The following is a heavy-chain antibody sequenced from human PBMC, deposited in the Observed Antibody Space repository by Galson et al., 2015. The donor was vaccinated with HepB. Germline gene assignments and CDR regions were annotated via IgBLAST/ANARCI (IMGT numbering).Heavy chain of an antibody. CDR2: IYYSGST. V-gene: IGHV4-39*01. CDR1: GGSISSSSYY. D-gene: IGHD2-8*01. Sequence: ETLSLTCTVSGGSISSSSYYWGWIRQPPGKGLEWIGSIYYSGSTYYNPSLKSRVTISVDTSKNQFSLKLSSVTAADTAVYYCARHKHCTNGVCYEEDWFDPWGQGTLVTVSS. J-gene: IGHJ5*02. CDR3: ARHKHCTNGVCYEEDWFDP.